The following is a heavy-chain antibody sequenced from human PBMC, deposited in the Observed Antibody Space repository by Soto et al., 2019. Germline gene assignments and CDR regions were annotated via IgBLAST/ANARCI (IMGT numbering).Heavy chain of an antibody. V-gene: IGHV1-69*01. Sequence: QVQLIQSEAEVKKPGSSVRVSCTASGGIFGSHGFSWVRQAPGQRLEWGGVFIPLFRTRTYTEKIQARVRIAADESTNTVYLELSSLTSEDTAVYYCVRDRRIYYSDPHDEFVASDYEVWGQGTMVSVSS. CDR3: VRDRRIYYSDPHDEFVASDYEV. CDR2: FIPLFRTR. D-gene: IGHD3-22*01. J-gene: IGHJ3*01. CDR1: GGIFGSHG.